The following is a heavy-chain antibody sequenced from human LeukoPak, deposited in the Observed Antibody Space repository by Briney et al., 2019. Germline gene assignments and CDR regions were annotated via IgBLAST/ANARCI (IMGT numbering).Heavy chain of an antibody. CDR3: ARDRYTRRYFDY. CDR2: IISSSSTI. CDR1: GFTFSSYS. V-gene: IGHV3-48*01. Sequence: GGSLRLSCAASGFTFSSYSMNWVRQAPGKGLEWVSYIISSSSTIYYADSVKGRFTISRDNAKNSLYLQMNSLRAEDTAVYYCARDRYTRRYFDYWGQGTLVTGSS. D-gene: IGHD6-13*01. J-gene: IGHJ4*02.